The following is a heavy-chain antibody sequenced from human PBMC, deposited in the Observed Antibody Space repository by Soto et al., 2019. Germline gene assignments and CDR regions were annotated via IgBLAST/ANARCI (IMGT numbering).Heavy chain of an antibody. CDR3: ARGMTPPGAPAWYYFDS. D-gene: IGHD2-8*02. Sequence: QVQPQESGPGLMKPSETLSLTCTVSGASITGSSYWSWIRQPAGKGLEWIGRFSLSGTTNYNPSLRSRVTMSADVSKNQFSLRLTSVTAADTALYYCARGMTPPGAPAWYYFDSWGQGTLVTVSS. CDR1: GASITGSSY. V-gene: IGHV4-4*07. J-gene: IGHJ4*02. CDR2: FSLSGTT.